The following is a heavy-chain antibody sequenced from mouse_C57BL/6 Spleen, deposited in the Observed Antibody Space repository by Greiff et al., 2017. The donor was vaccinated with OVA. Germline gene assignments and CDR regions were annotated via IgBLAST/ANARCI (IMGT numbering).Heavy chain of an antibody. CDR1: GYAFSSYW. Sequence: LVESGAELVKPGASVKISCTASGYAFSSYWMNWVQQRPGQGLEWIGHIYPGDGDSNYNGKFMGKATLTAVKSSSTAYMHLSSLTCEDSAVYFCAGRGQSPSAYAMDYWGQGTSVTVSS. CDR3: AGRGQSPSAYAMDY. CDR2: IYPGDGDS. D-gene: IGHD3-3*01. V-gene: IGHV1-80*01. J-gene: IGHJ4*01.